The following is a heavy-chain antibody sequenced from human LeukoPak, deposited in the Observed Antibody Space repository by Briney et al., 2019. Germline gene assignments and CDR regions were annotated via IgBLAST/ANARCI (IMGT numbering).Heavy chain of an antibody. Sequence: GGSLRLSCAASGFTLSNYWMAWVRQAPGRGPEWVANIKQDGSATNYVDSVKGRFTISRDNAKNSLYLQMNSLRAEDTGVYYCARDAVGALDYWGQGTLVTVSS. CDR2: IKQDGSAT. J-gene: IGHJ4*02. CDR3: ARDAVGALDY. V-gene: IGHV3-7*01. CDR1: GFTLSNYW. D-gene: IGHD6-19*01.